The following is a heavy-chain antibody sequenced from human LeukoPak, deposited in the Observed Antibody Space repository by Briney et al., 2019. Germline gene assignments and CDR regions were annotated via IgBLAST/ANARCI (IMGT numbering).Heavy chain of an antibody. CDR1: GFTFETSW. V-gene: IGHV3-74*01. Sequence: GGSLRLSCAASGFTFETSWMHWVRQAPGKGLVWVSTIETDESRTTNADSVKGRFSISRDNADNTLHLQMNSLRGEDTAIYYCVREVGAPGSFQHWGQGALVTVGS. CDR3: VREVGAPGSFQH. CDR2: IETDESRT. D-gene: IGHD1-26*01. J-gene: IGHJ1*01.